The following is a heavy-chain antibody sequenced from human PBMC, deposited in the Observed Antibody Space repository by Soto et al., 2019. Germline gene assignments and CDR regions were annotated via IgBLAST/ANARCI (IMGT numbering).Heavy chain of an antibody. V-gene: IGHV3-33*01. D-gene: IGHD6-19*01. J-gene: IGHJ6*02. Sequence: QVQLVESGGGVIKPGRSQRLSCAASGFTFSNYGMHWVREAPGKGLEWVTVIWYDGSNKYYADSVKGRFTISRDNSKNTLYLHMNSLRAEDTAVYYCAREWLVRDYYGMDVWGQGTTVTVSS. CDR2: IWYDGSNK. CDR1: GFTFSNYG. CDR3: AREWLVRDYYGMDV.